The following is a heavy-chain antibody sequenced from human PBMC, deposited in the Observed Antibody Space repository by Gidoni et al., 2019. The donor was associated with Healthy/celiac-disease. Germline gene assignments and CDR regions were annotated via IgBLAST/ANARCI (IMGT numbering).Heavy chain of an antibody. D-gene: IGHD3-10*01. J-gene: IGHJ6*02. V-gene: IGHV4-4*02. CDR3: ARDPRYGSGSYSPPGYYYYGMDV. CDR2: IYHSGST. CDR1: GGSISSSTW. Sequence: QVQLQESGPGLVKPSGTLSLTCAVSGGSISSSTWWSWVRQPPGKGLEWIGEIYHSGSTNYNPSLKSRVTISVDKSKNQFSLKLSSVTAADTAVYYCARDPRYGSGSYSPPGYYYYGMDVWGQGTTVTVSS.